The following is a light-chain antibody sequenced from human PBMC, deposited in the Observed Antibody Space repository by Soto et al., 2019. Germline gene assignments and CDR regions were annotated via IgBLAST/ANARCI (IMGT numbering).Light chain of an antibody. CDR2: DAS. J-gene: IGKJ1*01. Sequence: EIVLTQSPATLSLSPGERATLSCRASQSVSSYLAWYQQKPVQAPRLLIYDASNRATGIPARFSGSGSGTDFTLTISSLEPDDFAVYYCQQRSNWPPRTFGQGTKVEIK. CDR1: QSVSSY. CDR3: QQRSNWPPRT. V-gene: IGKV3-11*01.